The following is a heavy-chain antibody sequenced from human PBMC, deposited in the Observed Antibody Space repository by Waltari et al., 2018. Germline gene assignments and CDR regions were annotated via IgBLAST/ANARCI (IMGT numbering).Heavy chain of an antibody. CDR2: IRANKGNP. Sequence: QVQLVQSGAEVKKPGASVKVSCKASGYTFNNYDITWVRQAPGQGLEWMGWIRANKGNPNYPQKFQGKTTMTTDTSTDTAYMELRSLRSDDTAVYYCARVGYYDFSRGGMGGIDVWGQGTTVIVSS. CDR1: GYTFNNYD. D-gene: IGHD3-3*01. J-gene: IGHJ6*02. CDR3: ARVGYYDFSRGGMGGIDV. V-gene: IGHV1-18*01.